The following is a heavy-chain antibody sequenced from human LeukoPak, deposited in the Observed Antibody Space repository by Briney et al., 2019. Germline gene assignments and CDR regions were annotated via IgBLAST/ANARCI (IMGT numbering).Heavy chain of an antibody. D-gene: IGHD6-19*01. CDR3: ARDRVFVGAVAGLDY. CDR1: GDSVSSNRAA. J-gene: IGHJ4*02. Sequence: SQTLSLTCAISGDSVSSNRAAWNWIRQSPSRGLEWLGRTYYRSKWYNDYAVSVRSRININPDTSKNQFSLQLNSVTPEDTAVYYCARDRVFVGAVAGLDYWGQGTLVTVSS. V-gene: IGHV6-1*01. CDR2: TYYRSKWYN.